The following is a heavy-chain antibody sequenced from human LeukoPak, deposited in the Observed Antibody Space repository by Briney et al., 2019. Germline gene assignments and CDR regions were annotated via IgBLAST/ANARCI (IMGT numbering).Heavy chain of an antibody. CDR2: ISYDGSNK. Sequence: PGGSLRLSCAASGFTLSSYAMHWVRQAPGKGLEWVAVISYDGSNKYYADSVKGRFTISRDNSKNTLYLQMNSLRAEDTAVYYCARDPEGYYDILTGWTLNWFDPWGQGTLVTVSS. J-gene: IGHJ5*02. D-gene: IGHD3-9*01. CDR1: GFTLSSYA. V-gene: IGHV3-30*04. CDR3: ARDPEGYYDILTGWTLNWFDP.